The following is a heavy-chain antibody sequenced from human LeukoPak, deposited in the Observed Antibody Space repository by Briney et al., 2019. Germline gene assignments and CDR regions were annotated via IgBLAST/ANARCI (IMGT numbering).Heavy chain of an antibody. CDR1: RFTISSYS. V-gene: IGHV3-21*01. J-gene: IGHJ4*02. CDR3: ARSEDIVVVPAAPTYFDY. D-gene: IGHD2-2*01. Sequence: GGSLRLSCAASRFTISSYSINWVRQAPGKGLEWVSSISSSSYIYYADSLKGRFTISRDNAKNSLYLQMNSLRAEDTAVYCCARSEDIVVVPAAPTYFDYWGQGTLVTVSS. CDR2: ISSSSYI.